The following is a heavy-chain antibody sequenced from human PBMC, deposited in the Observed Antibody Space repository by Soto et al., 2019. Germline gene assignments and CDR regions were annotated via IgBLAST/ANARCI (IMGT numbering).Heavy chain of an antibody. J-gene: IGHJ4*02. V-gene: IGHV1-18*01. CDR2: ITTYNGNT. CDR1: GYTFTSYG. CDR3: ATYGSGAKIAY. Sequence: QVQLVQSGAEVKKPGASVKVSCKASGYTFTSYGISWVRQAPGQGLEWMGWITTYNGNTNYAQRLQGRVTMTTDTSTSTGYMELRSLRPDDTAVYYCATYGSGAKIAYWGQGTLVTVSS. D-gene: IGHD3-10*01.